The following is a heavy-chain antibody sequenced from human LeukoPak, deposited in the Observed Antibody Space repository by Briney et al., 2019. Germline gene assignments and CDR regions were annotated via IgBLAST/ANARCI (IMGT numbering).Heavy chain of an antibody. CDR3: VSFYETY. CDR2: INSNGSWT. D-gene: IGHD2/OR15-2a*01. Sequence: GGSLRLSCAASGNYWMHWVRQVPGKGLVWDSHINSNGSWTSYADSVKGRFTISKDNAKNTVYLQMNSLRAEDTAVYYCVSFYETYWGRGTLVTVSS. J-gene: IGHJ4*02. CDR1: GNYW. V-gene: IGHV3-74*01.